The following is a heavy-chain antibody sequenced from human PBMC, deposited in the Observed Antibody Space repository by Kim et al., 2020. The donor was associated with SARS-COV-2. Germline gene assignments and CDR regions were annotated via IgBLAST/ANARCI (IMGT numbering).Heavy chain of an antibody. J-gene: IGHJ4*02. Sequence: GRFTISRDNSKNSLYLQMNSLRTEDTALYYCAKDFWSGSELRFLEWYPGYWGQGTLVTVSS. CDR3: AKDFWSGSELRFLEWYPGY. V-gene: IGHV3-43*01. D-gene: IGHD3-3*01.